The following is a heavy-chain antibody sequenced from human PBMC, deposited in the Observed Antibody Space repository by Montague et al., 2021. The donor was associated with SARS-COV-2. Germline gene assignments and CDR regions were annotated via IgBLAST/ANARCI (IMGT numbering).Heavy chain of an antibody. Sequence: TLSLTCTVSGGSISSGGYYWSWIRQHPGKGLEWIGYIYYSGSTYYNPSLKSRVTISVDTSKNQFSLKLSSVTAADTAVYYCARATAGPAGIFTGFPRAIDAFDIWGQGTMVTVSS. CDR3: ARATAGPAGIFTGFPRAIDAFDI. D-gene: IGHD6-13*01. CDR1: GGSISSGGYY. CDR2: IYYSGST. J-gene: IGHJ3*02. V-gene: IGHV4-31*03.